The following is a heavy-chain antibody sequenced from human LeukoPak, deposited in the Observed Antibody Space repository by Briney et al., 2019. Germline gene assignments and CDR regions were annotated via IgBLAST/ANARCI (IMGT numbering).Heavy chain of an antibody. CDR1: GFTFSSYA. CDR2: ISGSGGST. V-gene: IGHV3-23*01. J-gene: IGHJ4*02. CDR3: ATDSSGWYREDFDY. Sequence: PGGSLRLSCAASGFTFSSYAMSWVRQAPGKGLEWVSAISGSGGSTYYADSVKGRFTISRDNSKNTPYLQMNSLRAEDTAVYYCATDSSGWYREDFDYWGQGTLVTVSS. D-gene: IGHD6-19*01.